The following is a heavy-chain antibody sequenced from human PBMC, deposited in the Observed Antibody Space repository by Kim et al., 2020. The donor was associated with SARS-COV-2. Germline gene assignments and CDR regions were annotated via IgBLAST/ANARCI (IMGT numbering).Heavy chain of an antibody. J-gene: IGHJ4*02. CDR1: GYTFTGYY. V-gene: IGHV1-2*02. CDR2: INPNSGGT. CDR3: ARDASLYSSGWYGFDY. D-gene: IGHD6-19*01. Sequence: ASVKVYCKASGYTFTGYYMHWVRQAPGQGLEWMGWINPNSGGTNYAQKFQGRVTMTRDTSISTAYMELSRLRSDDTAVYYCARDASLYSSGWYGFDYWGQGTLVTVSS.